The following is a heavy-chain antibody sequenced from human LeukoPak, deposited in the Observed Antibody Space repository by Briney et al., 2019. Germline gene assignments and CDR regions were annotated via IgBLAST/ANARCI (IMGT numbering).Heavy chain of an antibody. CDR1: GYTFTGYY. V-gene: IGHV1-2*02. J-gene: IGHJ4*02. CDR3: AGIVVVPAALDY. D-gene: IGHD2-2*01. CDR2: INPNSGGT. Sequence: ASVKVSCKASGYTFTGYYMHWVRQAPGQGLEWMGWINPNSGGTNYAQKFQGRVTMTRDTSISTAYMELSRLRYDDTAVYYCAGIVVVPAALDYWGQGTLVTVSS.